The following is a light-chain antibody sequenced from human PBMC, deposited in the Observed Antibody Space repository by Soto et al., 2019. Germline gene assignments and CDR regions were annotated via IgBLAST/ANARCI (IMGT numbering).Light chain of an antibody. CDR3: QQYNSFSPWT. CDR1: QSISSW. Sequence: DIQMTQSPSTLSASVGDRVTITCRASQSISSWLAWYQQKPGKVPNLLIYDASNLESGVPSRFSGSGSGTEFTLTISSLQPDDFATYYCQQYNSFSPWTFGQGTKV. CDR2: DAS. V-gene: IGKV1-5*01. J-gene: IGKJ1*01.